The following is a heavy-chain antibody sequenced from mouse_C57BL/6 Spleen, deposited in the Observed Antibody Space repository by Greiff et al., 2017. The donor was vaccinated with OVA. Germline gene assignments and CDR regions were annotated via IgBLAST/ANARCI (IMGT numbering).Heavy chain of an antibody. J-gene: IGHJ3*01. D-gene: IGHD1-1*01. CDR2: IDPDNGGT. V-gene: IGHV1-26*01. Sequence: EVQLQQSGPELVRPGASVTISCKASGYTFTDYEMNWVKQTPVQSLEWIGAIDPDNGGTASNQQFKGKAILTVDNSSSTAYMALRSLTSEDSAVYYCARPGAGSSYGAWFAVWGQGTMVTVSA. CDR3: ARPGAGSSYGAWFAV. CDR1: GYTFTDYE.